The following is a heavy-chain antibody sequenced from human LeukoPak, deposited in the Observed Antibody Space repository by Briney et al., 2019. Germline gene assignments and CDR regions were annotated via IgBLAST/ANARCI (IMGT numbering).Heavy chain of an antibody. D-gene: IGHD6-19*01. CDR1: GYSISSAYY. CDR2: IYHSGST. CDR3: ARDQGFEAVAGPDY. Sequence: PSETLSLTCSVSGYSISSAYYWGWIRQPPGKGLEWIGNIYHSGSTNYNPSLKSRVTISVDTSKNQFSLRLNSVTAADTAVYYCARDQGFEAVAGPDYWGQGTLVTVSS. V-gene: IGHV4-38-2*02. J-gene: IGHJ4*02.